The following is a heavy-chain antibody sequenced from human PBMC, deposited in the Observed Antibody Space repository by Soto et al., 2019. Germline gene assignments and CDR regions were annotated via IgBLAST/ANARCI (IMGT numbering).Heavy chain of an antibody. Sequence: QVQLVESGGGLVEPGGSLRLSCAASGFIFTDYSMAWIRQAPGKGLEWISYISPGSRYPAYADSVKGRFTISRDNAKRSLYLQMMSLTAEDTAIYYCVRGGGGGLFDPWGQGTMVTVSS. CDR2: ISPGSRYP. V-gene: IGHV3-11*06. CDR3: VRGGGGGLFDP. CDR1: GFIFTDYS. D-gene: IGHD2-15*01. J-gene: IGHJ5*02.